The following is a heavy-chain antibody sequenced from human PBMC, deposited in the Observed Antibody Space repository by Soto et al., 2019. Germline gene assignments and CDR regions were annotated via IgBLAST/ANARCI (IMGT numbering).Heavy chain of an antibody. CDR1: GFAFSGFT. CDR3: ASHREAYSGFDYPAS. CDR2: ISSDGSGT. D-gene: IGHD5-12*01. J-gene: IGHJ4*02. V-gene: IGHV3-30-3*01. Sequence: PGGSLRLSCAASGFAFSGFTMDWVRQAPGKGPEWVALISSDGSGTYYTGSVRGRFTISRGNSKNTLFLQMTSLRVEDSAVYYCASHREAYSGFDYPASWGQGTLVTVSS.